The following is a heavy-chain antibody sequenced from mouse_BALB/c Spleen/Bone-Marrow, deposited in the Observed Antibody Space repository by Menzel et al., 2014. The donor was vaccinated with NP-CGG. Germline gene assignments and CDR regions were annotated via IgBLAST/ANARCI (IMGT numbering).Heavy chain of an antibody. D-gene: IGHD6-1*01. J-gene: IGHJ4*01. V-gene: IGHV1S137*01. Sequence: VQLQQSGAELVRPGASVKISCKGSGYTFTDFAIHWVKQSHTKSLEWIGVISPYYVDGGYNQKFKGTATLTIDKSSSTAYMELARPKSEDSAVYYCARGGASSLYYYAMDYWGQGTSVTVSS. CDR3: ARGGASSLYYYAMDY. CDR1: GYTFTDFA. CDR2: ISPYYVDG.